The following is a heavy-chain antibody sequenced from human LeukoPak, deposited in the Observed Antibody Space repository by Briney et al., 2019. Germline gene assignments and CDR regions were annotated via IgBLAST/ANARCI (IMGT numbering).Heavy chain of an antibody. CDR2: IYHSGST. CDR1: GGSISTYY. J-gene: IGHJ6*03. Sequence: SETLSLTCTFSGGSISTYYWSWIRQPPGKGLEWIGYIYHSGSTDYNPSLKSRVTISVDTSKNQFSLRLNSVTAADTAVYYCARLLGGDPYYMDVWGKGTTVTVSS. CDR3: ARLLGGDPYYMDV. D-gene: IGHD3-3*01. V-gene: IGHV4-59*01.